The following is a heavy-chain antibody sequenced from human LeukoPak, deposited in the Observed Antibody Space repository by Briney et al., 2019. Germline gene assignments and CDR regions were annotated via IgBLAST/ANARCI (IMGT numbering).Heavy chain of an antibody. Sequence: GGSLRLSCAGSGFTFSSHWMNWVRQAPGKGLEWVASIKDDGSEKHFLGSVNGRFAISRDNAKNSLFLQMSSLTAEDTAVYYCARRGTSAFDIWGQGTMVTVSS. J-gene: IGHJ3*02. D-gene: IGHD2-2*01. CDR1: GFTFSSHW. CDR2: IKDDGSEK. CDR3: ARRGTSAFDI. V-gene: IGHV3-7*02.